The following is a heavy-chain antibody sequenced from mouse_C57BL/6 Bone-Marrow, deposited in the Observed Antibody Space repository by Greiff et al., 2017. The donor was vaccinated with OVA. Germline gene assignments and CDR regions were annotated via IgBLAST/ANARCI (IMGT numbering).Heavy chain of an antibody. CDR2: IYPGDGDT. D-gene: IGHD6-1*01. Sequence: QVQLQQSGPELVKPGASVKISCKASGYAFSSSWMNWVKQRPGKGLEWIGRIYPGDGDTNYNGKFKGKATLTADKPSSTAYMQLSSLTSEDSAVYYCARDWPLSYFDVWGTGTTVTVSS. CDR1: GYAFSSSW. CDR3: ARDWPLSYFDV. J-gene: IGHJ1*03. V-gene: IGHV1-82*01.